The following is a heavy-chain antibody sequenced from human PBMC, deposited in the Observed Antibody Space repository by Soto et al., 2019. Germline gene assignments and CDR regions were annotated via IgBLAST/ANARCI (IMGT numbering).Heavy chain of an antibody. CDR2: ISDDGRNL. Sequence: PGGSLRLSCAASGFSFTRYGMHWVRQAPGKGLEWVAVISDDGRNLHYGDSVRGRFTISRGNAKNSLYLQMTSLRAEDTAVYYCAGGNALDVWGQGTTVTVSS. V-gene: IGHV3-30*03. J-gene: IGHJ6*02. CDR1: GFSFTRYG. CDR3: AGGNALDV.